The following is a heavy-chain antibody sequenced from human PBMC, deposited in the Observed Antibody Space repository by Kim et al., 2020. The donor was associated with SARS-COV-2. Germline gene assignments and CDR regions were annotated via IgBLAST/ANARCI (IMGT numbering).Heavy chain of an antibody. V-gene: IGHV3-23*01. CDR3: AKVMGMAARHLYYYYGMDV. J-gene: IGHJ6*02. CDR1: GFTFSSYA. D-gene: IGHD6-6*01. CDR2: ISGSGGST. Sequence: GGSLRLSCAASGFTFSSYAMSWVRQAPGKGLEWVSAISGSGGSTYYADSVKGRFTISRDNSKNTLYLQMNSLRAEDTAVYYCAKVMGMAARHLYYYYGMDVWGQGTTVTVSS.